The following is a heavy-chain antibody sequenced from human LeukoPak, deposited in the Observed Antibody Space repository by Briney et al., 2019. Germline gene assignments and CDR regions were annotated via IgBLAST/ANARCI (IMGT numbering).Heavy chain of an antibody. Sequence: PGGSLRLSCAASGFTFSSYAMSWVRQAPGKGLEWVSAISGSGGFTYYADSVKGRFTISRDNSNNTLYLQMNSLRAEDTAVYYCAKGYCSSTSCYFHYYGMDVWGQGTTVTVSS. V-gene: IGHV3-23*01. CDR3: AKGYCSSTSCYFHYYGMDV. CDR1: GFTFSSYA. J-gene: IGHJ6*02. CDR2: ISGSGGFT. D-gene: IGHD2-2*01.